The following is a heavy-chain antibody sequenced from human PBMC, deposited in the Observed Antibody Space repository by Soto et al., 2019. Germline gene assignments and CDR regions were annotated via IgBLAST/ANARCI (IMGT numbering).Heavy chain of an antibody. CDR2: ISGSGGST. D-gene: IGHD3-22*01. V-gene: IGHV3-23*01. Sequence: GGSLRLSCAASGFTFSSYAMSWVRQAPGKGLEWVSAISGSGGSTYYADSVKGRFTISRDNSKNTLYLQMNSLRAEDTAVYYCAKDQDYYDSSGYYYYYYGMDVWGQGTTVTVSS. J-gene: IGHJ6*02. CDR1: GFTFSSYA. CDR3: AKDQDYYDSSGYYYYYYGMDV.